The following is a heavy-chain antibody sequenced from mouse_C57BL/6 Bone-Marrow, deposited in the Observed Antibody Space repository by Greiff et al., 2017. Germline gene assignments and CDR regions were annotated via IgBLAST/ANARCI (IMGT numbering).Heavy chain of an antibody. J-gene: IGHJ2*01. D-gene: IGHD2-12*01. CDR1: GFSLSTSGMG. CDR2: IYWDDDN. Sequence: QVTLKVSGPGILQSSQTLSLTCSFSGFSLSTSGMGVSWIRQPSGKGLEWLAHIYWDDDNRYHPSLNSRPTLSKDTSSNHVFLQITRVDTADTATYCCARRRGWLLYDDWGQGTTLTVSS. V-gene: IGHV8-12*01. CDR3: ARRRGWLLYDD.